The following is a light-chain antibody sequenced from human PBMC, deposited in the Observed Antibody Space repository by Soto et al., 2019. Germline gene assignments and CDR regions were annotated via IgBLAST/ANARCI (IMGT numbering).Light chain of an antibody. V-gene: IGKV1-5*03. CDR1: ETIDRY. Sequence: DIQMTQSPSALSASVGDRVTITCRASETIDRYLAWYQQKPERAPKLLIFKATTLETGVPSRFSGSGSGTRFTLTISSLQPDDFSTYYCQQYNSFPYTFGQGTKVDIK. J-gene: IGKJ2*01. CDR3: QQYNSFPYT. CDR2: KAT.